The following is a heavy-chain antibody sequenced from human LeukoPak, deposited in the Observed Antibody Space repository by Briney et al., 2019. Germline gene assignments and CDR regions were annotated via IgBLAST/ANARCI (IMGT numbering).Heavy chain of an antibody. J-gene: IGHJ4*02. CDR3: AREHVLAEFFDY. V-gene: IGHV3-74*01. CDR1: GFSFSSYW. Sequence: GGSLRLSCAASGFSFSSYWIHWVRQAPGKGLVWVSRINGDGSSTTYADSAKGRFTVSRDNAKNTLFLQMSSLRSEDTAVYYCAREHVLAEFFDYWGQGTLVTVSS. CDR2: INGDGSST. D-gene: IGHD3-16*01.